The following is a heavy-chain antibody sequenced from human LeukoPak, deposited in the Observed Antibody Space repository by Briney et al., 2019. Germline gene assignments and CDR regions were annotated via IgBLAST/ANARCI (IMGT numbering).Heavy chain of an antibody. V-gene: IGHV3-21*01. CDR1: GFTFRSFS. CDR2: ISSGTTYI. Sequence: GGSLRLSCAASGFTFRSFSMNWVRQAPGKGLEWVSFISSGTTYIYYADSVKGRFTISRDNSKNTLYLQMNSLRAEDTAAYYCVRDLDGSNHFSWFDPWGQGTLVTVSS. D-gene: IGHD3-22*01. CDR3: VRDLDGSNHFSWFDP. J-gene: IGHJ5*02.